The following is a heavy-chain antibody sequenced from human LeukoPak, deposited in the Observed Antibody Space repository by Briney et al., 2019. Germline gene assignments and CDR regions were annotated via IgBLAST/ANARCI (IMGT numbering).Heavy chain of an antibody. Sequence: GGSLRLSCAASGFTFSTYAVHWVRQAPGKGLEWVAVISYDGSKRYYADSVKGRFTISRDNSKNAFLQMNSLRAEDTAVFYCARDQYDTWSRRGNFDSWGQGTLVIVSS. D-gene: IGHD3-3*01. CDR1: GFTFSTYA. CDR3: ARDQYDTWSRRGNFDS. J-gene: IGHJ4*02. CDR2: ISYDGSKR. V-gene: IGHV3-30-3*01.